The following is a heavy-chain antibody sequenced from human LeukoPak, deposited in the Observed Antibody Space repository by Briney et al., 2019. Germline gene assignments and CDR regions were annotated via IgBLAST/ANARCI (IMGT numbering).Heavy chain of an antibody. D-gene: IGHD3-22*01. V-gene: IGHV1-18*01. CDR2: ISAYNGNT. CDR1: GYTFTSYG. J-gene: IGHJ6*03. CDR3: ARDLYYDSSGAGYYYYYMDV. Sequence: ASVKVSCKASGYTFTSYGISWVRQAPGQGLEWMGWISAYNGNTNYAQKLQGRVTMTTDTSTSTAYMGLRSLRSDDTAVYYCARDLYYDSSGAGYYYYYMDVWGKGTTVTVSS.